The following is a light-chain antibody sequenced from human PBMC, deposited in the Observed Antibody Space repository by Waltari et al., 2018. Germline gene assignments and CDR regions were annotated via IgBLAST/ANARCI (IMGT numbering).Light chain of an antibody. CDR1: SSDVGGYNY. CDR3: TSYTSSITYV. Sequence: QSALTQPASVSGSPGPSITISCTGPSSDVGGYNYVSWYQQHPGKAPKLMIYEVNNRPSGVSDRFSGSKSCNTASLTISGLQAEDEADYYCTSYTSSITYVFGTGTKVTVL. CDR2: EVN. V-gene: IGLV2-14*01. J-gene: IGLJ1*01.